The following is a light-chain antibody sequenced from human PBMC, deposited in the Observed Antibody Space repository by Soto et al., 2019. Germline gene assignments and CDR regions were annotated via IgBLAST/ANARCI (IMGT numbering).Light chain of an antibody. J-gene: IGKJ1*01. CDR1: QSIRSY. CDR2: DAS. Sequence: DIQMTQSPSSLSASVGDRVTITCRASQSIRSYLNWYQQKPGKAPQLLIYDASNLQSGVPSRFSGSGSGTEFTLTISSLQPDDFAIYYCQQYNTYWTFGQGTKVEIK. V-gene: IGKV1-5*01. CDR3: QQYNTYWT.